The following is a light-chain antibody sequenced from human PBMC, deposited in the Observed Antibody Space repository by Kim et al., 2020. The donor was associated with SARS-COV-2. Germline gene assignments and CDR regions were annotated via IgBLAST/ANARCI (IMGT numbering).Light chain of an antibody. CDR1: QSISSY. V-gene: IGKV1-39*01. J-gene: IGKJ2*01. Sequence: DIQMTQSPSSLSVTVGDRVTITCRASQSISSYLNWYQQKPGKAPKLLIYAASSLQSGVPSRFSDSGSGTDFTLTISSLQPEGFATYFYQESYSTPRTFGQGTKLEI. CDR3: QESYSTPRT. CDR2: AAS.